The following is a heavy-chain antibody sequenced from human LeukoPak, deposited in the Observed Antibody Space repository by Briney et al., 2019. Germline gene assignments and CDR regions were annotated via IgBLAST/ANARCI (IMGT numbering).Heavy chain of an antibody. D-gene: IGHD3-10*01. V-gene: IGHV3-74*01. CDR1: GFTFSTYW. CDR3: ASSGPYGYFDF. J-gene: IGHJ4*02. Sequence: GGSLRLSCAASGFTFSTYWMHWVRQVPGKGLMRISRINSDRSHIAYADSVRGRFTISRDNAKNTLFLQMSSLRVEDTAMYYCASSGPYGYFDFWGQGALVTVSS. CDR2: INSDRSHI.